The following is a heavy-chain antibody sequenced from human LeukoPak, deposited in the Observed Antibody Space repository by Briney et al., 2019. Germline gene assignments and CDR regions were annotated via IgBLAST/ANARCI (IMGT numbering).Heavy chain of an antibody. CDR1: GFSLSTSGMR. J-gene: IGHJ4*02. Sequence: SGPALVKPTQTLTLTCTFSGFSLSTSGMRVSWIRQPPGKALEWLARIDWDDDKFYSTFLKTRLTISKDTSKNQVVLTMTNMDPVDTATYYCARTTVAGTTLFDYWGQGTLVTVSS. V-gene: IGHV2-70*04. CDR2: IDWDDDK. D-gene: IGHD6-19*01. CDR3: ARTTVAGTTLFDY.